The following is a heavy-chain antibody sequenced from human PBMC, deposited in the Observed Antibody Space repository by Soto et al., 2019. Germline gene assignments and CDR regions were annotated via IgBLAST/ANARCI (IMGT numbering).Heavy chain of an antibody. CDR2: IYYSGST. Sequence: SETLSLTCTVSGGSISSYYWSWIRPPPGKGLEWIGYIYYSGSTNYNPSLKSRVTISVDTSKNQFSLKLSSVTAADTAVYYCARDAQYSSSWYDNYYYYGMDVWGQGTTVTVSS. CDR1: GGSISSYY. J-gene: IGHJ6*02. V-gene: IGHV4-59*01. CDR3: ARDAQYSSSWYDNYYYYGMDV. D-gene: IGHD6-13*01.